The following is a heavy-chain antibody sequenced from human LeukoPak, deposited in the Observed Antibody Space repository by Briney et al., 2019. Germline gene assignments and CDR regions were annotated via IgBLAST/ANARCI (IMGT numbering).Heavy chain of an antibody. V-gene: IGHV1-69*06. CDR1: GGTFSSYV. CDR2: IIPIFGTP. Sequence: SVKVSCKASGGTFSSYVISWVRQAPGQGLEWMGGIIPIFGTPNYAQKFQGRVTITADKSASTAYMELSSLRSEDTAVYYCASATLRCSGGSCYEMDVWGKGTTVTVSS. J-gene: IGHJ6*04. D-gene: IGHD2-15*01. CDR3: ASATLRCSGGSCYEMDV.